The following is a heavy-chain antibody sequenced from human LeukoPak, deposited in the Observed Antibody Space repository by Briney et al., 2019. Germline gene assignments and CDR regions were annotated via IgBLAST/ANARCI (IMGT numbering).Heavy chain of an antibody. D-gene: IGHD5-12*01. CDR3: ATDLYGGYGDEGGY. V-gene: IGHV1-69*05. J-gene: IGHJ4*02. Sequence: SVKVSCKASGGTFSSYAISWVRQAPGQRLEWMGRIIPIFGTANYAQKFQGRVTITTDESTSTAYMELSSLRSEDTAVYYCATDLYGGYGDEGGYWGQGTLVTVSS. CDR1: GGTFSSYA. CDR2: IIPIFGTA.